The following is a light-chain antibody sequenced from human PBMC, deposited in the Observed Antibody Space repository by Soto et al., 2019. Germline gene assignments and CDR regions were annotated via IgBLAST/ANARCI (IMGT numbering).Light chain of an antibody. CDR2: GAS. Sequence: FVSTQSPGTLSLSPGERATLSCRASQSINSHYLAWYQQKPGQAPRLLIYGASNRATGIPDRFSGSGSGTDFTLTISRLEPEDFAVYYCQQYGSSGTFGQGTKVDIK. J-gene: IGKJ1*01. CDR1: QSINSHY. CDR3: QQYGSSGT. V-gene: IGKV3-20*01.